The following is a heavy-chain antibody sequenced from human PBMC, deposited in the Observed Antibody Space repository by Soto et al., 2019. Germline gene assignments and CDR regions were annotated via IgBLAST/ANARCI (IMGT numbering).Heavy chain of an antibody. V-gene: IGHV4-34*01. D-gene: IGHD3-9*01. Sequence: QVQLQQWGAGLLKPSETLSLTCAVYGGSFSGYYWSWIRQPPGKGLEWIGEINHSGSTNYNPSLKSRVTISVDTSKNQFSLKLSAVTAADTAVYYCARCLGYYDILTGYYIDYWGQGTLVTVSS. CDR2: INHSGST. CDR3: ARCLGYYDILTGYYIDY. J-gene: IGHJ4*02. CDR1: GGSFSGYY.